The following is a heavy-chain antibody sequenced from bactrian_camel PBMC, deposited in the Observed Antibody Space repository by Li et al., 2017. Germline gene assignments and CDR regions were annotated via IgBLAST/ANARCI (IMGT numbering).Heavy chain of an antibody. V-gene: IGHV3S55*01. CDR3: AASGSRIFLSASRLSAPRYRY. CDR1: GLTYMTYY. D-gene: IGHD2*01. Sequence: VQLVESGGGSVRAGGSLNISCAVSGLTYMTYYMAWFRQSPEKEREGVAAVDFYGSTQYADAVKGRFTISKDNAKNTLYLQMNSLKPEDTAMYYCAASGSRIFLSASRLSAPRYRYWGQGTQVTVS. J-gene: IGHJ4*01. CDR2: VDFYGST.